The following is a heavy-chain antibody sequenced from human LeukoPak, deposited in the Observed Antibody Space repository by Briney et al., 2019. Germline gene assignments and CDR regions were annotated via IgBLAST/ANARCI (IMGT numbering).Heavy chain of an antibody. CDR3: ARSYGSGSYGGYFDY. V-gene: IGHV4-61*05. D-gene: IGHD3-10*01. CDR1: GGSISGSTYY. CDR2: IYYSGST. Sequence: PSETLSLTCTVSGGSISGSTYYWGGIRQPPGKGLEWIGYIYYSGSTNYNPSLKSRVTISVDTSKNQFSLKLSSVTAADTAVYYCARSYGSGSYGGYFDYWGQGTLVTVSS. J-gene: IGHJ4*02.